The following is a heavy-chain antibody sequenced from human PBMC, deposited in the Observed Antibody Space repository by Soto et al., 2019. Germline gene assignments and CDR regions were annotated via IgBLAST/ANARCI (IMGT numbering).Heavy chain of an antibody. CDR3: ASSYYDILTGYQGNAFDI. V-gene: IGHV4-39*01. CDR2: IYYSGST. CDR1: GGSISSSSYY. D-gene: IGHD3-9*01. J-gene: IGHJ3*02. Sequence: SETLSLTCTVSGGSISSSSYYWGWIRQPPGKGLEWIGSIYYSGSTYYNPSLKSRVTISVDTSKNQFSLKLSSVTAADTAVYYCASSYYDILTGYQGNAFDIWGQGTMVTVSS.